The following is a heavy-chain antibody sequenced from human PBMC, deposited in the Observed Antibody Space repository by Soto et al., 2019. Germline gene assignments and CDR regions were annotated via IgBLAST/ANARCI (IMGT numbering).Heavy chain of an antibody. V-gene: IGHV1-8*01. CDR2: MNPNSGNT. CDR3: ARGGTMVRGVILSFQNYYYYYGMDV. CDR1: GYTFTSYD. Sequence: GASVKVSCKASGYTFTSYDINWVRQATGQGLEWMGWMNPNSGNTGYAQKFQGRGTMTRNTSISTAYMELSSLRSEDTAVYYCARGGTMVRGVILSFQNYYYYYGMDVWGQGTTVTVSS. D-gene: IGHD3-10*01. J-gene: IGHJ6*02.